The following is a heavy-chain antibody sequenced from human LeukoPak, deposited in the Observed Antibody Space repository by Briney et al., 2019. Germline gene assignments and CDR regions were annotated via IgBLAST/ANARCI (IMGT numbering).Heavy chain of an antibody. Sequence: GGSLRLSCAASGFTFSSCSMNWVRQAPGKGLEWVSSISSSSSYIYYADSVKGRLTISRDNAKNSLYLQMNSLRAEDTAVYYCARDHDIVVVPAAPFDYWGQGTLVTVSS. CDR2: ISSSSSYI. J-gene: IGHJ4*02. CDR1: GFTFSSCS. D-gene: IGHD2-2*01. V-gene: IGHV3-21*01. CDR3: ARDHDIVVVPAAPFDY.